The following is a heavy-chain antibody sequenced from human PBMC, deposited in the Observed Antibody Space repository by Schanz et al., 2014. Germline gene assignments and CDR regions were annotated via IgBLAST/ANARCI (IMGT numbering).Heavy chain of an antibody. Sequence: QVQLVESGGGVVQPGRSLRLSCAASGFTFSNFAIHWVRQAPGKGLEWVAVISYDGSHKDYADSVKGRFTISRDNSKNTLYLQMNSLRAEDTAVYYCAIAAADTFGYWGQGTLVTVSS. V-gene: IGHV3-30*04. D-gene: IGHD6-13*01. CDR1: GFTFSNFA. J-gene: IGHJ4*02. CDR2: ISYDGSHK. CDR3: AIAAADTFGY.